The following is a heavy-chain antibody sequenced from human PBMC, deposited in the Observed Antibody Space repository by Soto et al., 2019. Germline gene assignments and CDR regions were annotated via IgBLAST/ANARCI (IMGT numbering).Heavy chain of an antibody. V-gene: IGHV1-3*05. D-gene: IGHD3-10*01. CDR1: GYTFSDYA. J-gene: IGHJ5*02. Sequence: QVQLVQSGAEEKKPGASVKVSCKASGYTFSDYAIHWVRQAHGQRPEWMGWINAGNGNTKYSQKFQGRVTITRDTSASTAYMELSSLRSEDTAVYYCARGTPVWFDPWGQGTLVTVSS. CDR2: INAGNGNT. CDR3: ARGTPVWFDP.